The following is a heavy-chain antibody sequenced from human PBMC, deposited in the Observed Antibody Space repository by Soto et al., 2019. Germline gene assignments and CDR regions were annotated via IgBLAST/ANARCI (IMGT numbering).Heavy chain of an antibody. Sequence: ASVKVSCKASGYTFTSYDINWVRQATGQGLEWMGWMNPNSGNTGYAQKFQGRVTMTRNTSISTAYMELSSLRSEDTAVYYCARGPLSVVPAAPVDAFDIWGQGTTVTVSS. V-gene: IGHV1-8*01. CDR3: ARGPLSVVPAAPVDAFDI. D-gene: IGHD2-2*01. CDR2: MNPNSGNT. CDR1: GYTFTSYD. J-gene: IGHJ3*02.